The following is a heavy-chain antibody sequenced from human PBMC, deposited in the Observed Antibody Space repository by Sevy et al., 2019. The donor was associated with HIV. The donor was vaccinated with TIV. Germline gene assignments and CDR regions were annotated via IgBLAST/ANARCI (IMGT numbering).Heavy chain of an antibody. CDR3: ARAVQWLGHHYYYYYMDV. J-gene: IGHJ6*03. V-gene: IGHV6-1*01. D-gene: IGHD6-19*01. CDR2: TYYRSKRYN. Sequence: KQSKTLSLTCAISGDSVSSNSAAWNWLRQSPSGGLEWLGSTYYRSKRYNDYAVSVKSRITINPDTSKNQFSLQLNSGTPEHTAVYYCARAVQWLGHHYYYYYMDVWGKGTTVTVSS. CDR1: GDSVSSNSAA.